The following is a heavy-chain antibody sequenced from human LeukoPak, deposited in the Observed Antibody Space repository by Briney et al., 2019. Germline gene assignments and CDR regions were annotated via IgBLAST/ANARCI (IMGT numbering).Heavy chain of an antibody. D-gene: IGHD3-10*01. CDR3: TTGEFTVVRGITLFENNYYYMDV. CDR2: VKSKIDGGTT. CDR1: GLTFSNAW. J-gene: IGHJ6*03. V-gene: IGHV3-15*01. Sequence: GGSLRLSCAASGLTFSNAWMDWIRQAPGKGLEWVGRVKSKIDGGTTEYAAPLKGRFTISRDDSTNTLYLQMNSLKIEDTAVYFCTTGEFTVVRGITLFENNYYYMDVWGKGTTVTISS.